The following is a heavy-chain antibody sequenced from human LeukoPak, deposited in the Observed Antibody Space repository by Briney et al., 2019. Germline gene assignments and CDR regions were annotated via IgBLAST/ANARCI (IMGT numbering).Heavy chain of an antibody. D-gene: IGHD2-2*01. J-gene: IGHJ4*02. V-gene: IGHV3-7*01. CDR1: GFTFSSYW. Sequence: GGSLRLSCAASGFTFSSYWMSWVRQAPGKGLEWVAYIKQDGSEKYYVDCVEGRFTISRNNAKNSLYLQMNSLRAEDTAVYYCATVYCTTTNCFRRFDYWGQGTLVTVSS. CDR3: ATVYCTTTNCFRRFDY. CDR2: IKQDGSEK.